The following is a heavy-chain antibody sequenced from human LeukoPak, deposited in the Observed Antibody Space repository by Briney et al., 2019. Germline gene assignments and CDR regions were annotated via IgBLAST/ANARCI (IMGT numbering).Heavy chain of an antibody. CDR3: ARVATYYYGSGRPGGYYYYGMGV. V-gene: IGHV3-64*02. J-gene: IGHJ6*02. D-gene: IGHD3-10*01. Sequence: GGSLKLSCAASGFTFSSYAMHWGRQAPGQGLEYVSAISSNGGSTYYADSVKGRFTISRDNSKNTVYLQMGSLRAEDMAVYYCARVATYYYGSGRPGGYYYYGMGVWGQGTTVTVSS. CDR2: ISSNGGST. CDR1: GFTFSSYA.